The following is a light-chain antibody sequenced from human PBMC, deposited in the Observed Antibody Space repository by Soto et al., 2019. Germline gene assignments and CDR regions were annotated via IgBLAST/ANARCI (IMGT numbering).Light chain of an antibody. J-gene: IGKJ4*01. V-gene: IGKV3-15*01. Sequence: EIVMTHSPATLSVSPGERVTFSCRASQSVTSNLAWYQHKPGQAPRLLTSGASTGATGIPARFSGSGSGTEFTLTINSLQSEDYAIYYCQQYDQWPVTFGGGTKVDIK. CDR3: QQYDQWPVT. CDR1: QSVTSN. CDR2: GAS.